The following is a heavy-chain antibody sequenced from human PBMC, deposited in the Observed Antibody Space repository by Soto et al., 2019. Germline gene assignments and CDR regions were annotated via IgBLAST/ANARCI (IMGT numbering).Heavy chain of an antibody. CDR1: GFTFSSYS. CDR3: ARGHIALGL. CDR2: ITYNGSST. V-gene: IGHV3-74*01. Sequence: PGGSLRLSCAASGFTFSSYSMNWVRQAPGKGLEWVSDITYNGSSTSYADSVKGRFAISRDSAKNTLYLQMNSLRAEDSAVYYCARGHIALGLWGQGTLVTVSS. D-gene: IGHD6-13*01. J-gene: IGHJ4*02.